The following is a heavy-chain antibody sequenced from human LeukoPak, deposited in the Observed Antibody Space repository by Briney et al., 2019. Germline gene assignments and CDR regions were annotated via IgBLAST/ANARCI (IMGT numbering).Heavy chain of an antibody. J-gene: IGHJ5*02. CDR3: AREFAAANNWFDP. CDR2: ISSSSCYI. CDR1: GFTFSSYS. D-gene: IGHD6-13*01. V-gene: IGHV3-21*01. Sequence: PGGSLRLSCAASGFTFSSYSMNWVRQAPGKGLEWVSSISSSSCYIYYADSVKGRFTISRDNAKNSLYLQMNSLRAEDTAVYYCAREFAAANNWFDPWGQGTLVTVSS.